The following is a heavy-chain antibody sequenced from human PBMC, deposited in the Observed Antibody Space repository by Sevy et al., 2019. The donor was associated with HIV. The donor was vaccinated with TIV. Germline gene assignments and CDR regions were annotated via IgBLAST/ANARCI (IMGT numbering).Heavy chain of an antibody. CDR1: GFTFSSYA. V-gene: IGHV3-23*01. CDR2: ISGSGGST. D-gene: IGHD3-3*01. Sequence: GGSLRLSCAASGFTFSSYAMSWVRQAPGKGLEWVSAISGSGGSTYYADSVKGRFTISRDNSKNTLYLQMNSLRAEDTAVYYCAKDQSVYDFWSGYYYYMDVWGKGTTVTVSS. CDR3: AKDQSVYDFWSGYYYYMDV. J-gene: IGHJ6*03.